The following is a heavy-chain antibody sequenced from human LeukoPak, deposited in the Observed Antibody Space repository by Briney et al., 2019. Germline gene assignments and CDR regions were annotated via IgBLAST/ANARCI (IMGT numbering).Heavy chain of an antibody. J-gene: IGHJ5*02. CDR3: VRQPPGVYDTTQNWFDP. Sequence: KPGESLRTSCKVSGYSFPGYWITWVRQVPGKGLEWMGRIAPSDSYTNYNPSFEGHVTMSVEKSITTVYLQWSSLKASDTAMYYCVRQPPGVYDTTQNWFDPWGQGTLVTVSS. V-gene: IGHV5-10-1*01. CDR2: IAPSDSYT. CDR1: GYSFPGYW. D-gene: IGHD3-22*01.